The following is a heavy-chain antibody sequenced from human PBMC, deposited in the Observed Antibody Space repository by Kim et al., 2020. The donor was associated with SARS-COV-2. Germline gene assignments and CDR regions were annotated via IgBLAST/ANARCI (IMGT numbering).Heavy chain of an antibody. J-gene: IGHJ6*02. V-gene: IGHV3-15*01. CDR2: IKSKTDGGTT. CDR3: TTEELHKRSGWPNYYYYYGMDV. Sequence: GGSLRLSCAASGFTFSNAWMSWVRQAPGKGLEWVGRIKSKTDGGTTDYAAPVKGRFTISRDDSKNTLYLQMNSLKTEDTAVYYCTTEELHKRSGWPNYYYYYGMDVWGQGTTVTVSS. CDR1: GFTFSNAW. D-gene: IGHD6-19*01.